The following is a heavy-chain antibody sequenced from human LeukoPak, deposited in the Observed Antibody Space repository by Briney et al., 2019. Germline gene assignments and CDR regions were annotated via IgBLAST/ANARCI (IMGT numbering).Heavy chain of an antibody. V-gene: IGHV4-59*01. CDR2: IYYSGST. J-gene: IGHJ4*02. CDR3: ARVNYSGSYYFDY. CDR1: GGSISSYY. Sequence: SETLSLTSTVSGGSISSYYWSWIRQPPGKGLEWIGYIYYSGSTNYNPSLKSRVTISVDTSKNQFSLKLSSVTAADTAVYYCARVNYSGSYYFDYWGQGTLVTVSS. D-gene: IGHD1-26*01.